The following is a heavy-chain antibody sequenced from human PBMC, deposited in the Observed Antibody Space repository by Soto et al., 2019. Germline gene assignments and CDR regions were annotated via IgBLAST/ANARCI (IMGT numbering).Heavy chain of an antibody. CDR1: GFSFNNYA. J-gene: IGHJ4*02. D-gene: IGHD3-16*01. CDR3: AKDKGLRGGSYFGD. Sequence: EVQLRQAGGGVVQPGGSLRHSCVASGFSFNNYAMTWVRQAPGKGLEWVSGISGSGDGTYYADSVKDRFSVSRDKSTSTVHLQMSSLRVEDTAVYYCAKDKGLRGGSYFGDWGQGALVIVSS. CDR2: ISGSGDGT. V-gene: IGHV3-23*01.